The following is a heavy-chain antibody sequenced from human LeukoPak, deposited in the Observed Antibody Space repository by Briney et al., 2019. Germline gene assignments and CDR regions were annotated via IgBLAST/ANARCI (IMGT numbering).Heavy chain of an antibody. CDR1: GGSISSGGYS. D-gene: IGHD3-10*01. J-gene: IGHJ3*02. CDR3: ARDSGGGDAFDI. CDR2: IYHSGST. Sequence: PSETLSLTCAVSGGSISSGGYSWSWIRQPPGEGLEWIGYIYHSGSTYYNPSLKSRVTISVDRSKNQFSLKLSSVTAADTAVYYCARDSGGGDAFDIWGQGTMVTVSS. V-gene: IGHV4-30-2*01.